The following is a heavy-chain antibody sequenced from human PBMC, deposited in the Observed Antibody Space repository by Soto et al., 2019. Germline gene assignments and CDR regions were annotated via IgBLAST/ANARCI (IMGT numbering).Heavy chain of an antibody. Sequence: QVQLQESGPGLATPSQTLSLTCTVSGGFISSGDYYWRRIRQPPGKGAEWIGYIYYSGSTYYNPSLHIRVTISVVTSKNQFSLKPSSVTAVGTAVYYCARASPVVTDVWGQGTTVTVSS. CDR3: ARASPVVTDV. D-gene: IGHD5-18*01. CDR1: GGFISSGDYY. CDR2: IYYSGST. J-gene: IGHJ6*02. V-gene: IGHV4-30-4*01.